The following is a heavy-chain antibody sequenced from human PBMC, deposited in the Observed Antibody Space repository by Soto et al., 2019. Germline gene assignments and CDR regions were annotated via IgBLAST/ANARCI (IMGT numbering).Heavy chain of an antibody. D-gene: IGHD3-22*01. Sequence: SETLSPTCTVSYGSISRSTCYWGWIRQHPGKGLEWIGTVHYTASTYYNPSLKSRVTMSVDSSKNHISLKVRSVTAADTAVYYCERHLYSGESSGYYGYWGQGALVTVSS. CDR2: VHYTAST. CDR3: ERHLYSGESSGYYGY. J-gene: IGHJ4*02. CDR1: YGSISRSTCY. V-gene: IGHV4-39*01.